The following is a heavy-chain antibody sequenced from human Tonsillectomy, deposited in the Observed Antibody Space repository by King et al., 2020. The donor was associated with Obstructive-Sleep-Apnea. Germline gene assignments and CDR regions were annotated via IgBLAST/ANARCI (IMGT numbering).Heavy chain of an antibody. D-gene: IGHD3-10*01. J-gene: IGHJ6*02. V-gene: IGHV3-30*02. CDR3: ARNPVPDSSGTLLIPYGIDV. Sequence: VQLVQSGGGVVQPGGSLGLSCAASGFTFSNYGMHRVRQAPGKGLEWVAFIRNDGSNKYYIDSVKGRFTISRDNSKNTLHMQMNSLRAEDTAVYYCARNPVPDSSGTLLIPYGIDVWGQGTTVTVSS. CDR2: IRNDGSNK. CDR1: GFTFSNYG.